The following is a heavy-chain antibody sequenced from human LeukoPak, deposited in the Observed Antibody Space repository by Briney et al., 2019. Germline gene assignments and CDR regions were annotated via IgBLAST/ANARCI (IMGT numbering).Heavy chain of an antibody. J-gene: IGHJ5*02. Sequence: GASVKVSCKASGYTFTSYDINWVRQATGQGLEWMGWMNPNSGNTGYAQKFQGRVTITADKSTSTAYMELSSLRSEDTAVYYCAAGGGSSWYWFDPWGQGTLVTVSS. CDR2: MNPNSGNT. CDR3: AAGGGSSWYWFDP. CDR1: GYTFTSYD. V-gene: IGHV1-8*03. D-gene: IGHD6-13*01.